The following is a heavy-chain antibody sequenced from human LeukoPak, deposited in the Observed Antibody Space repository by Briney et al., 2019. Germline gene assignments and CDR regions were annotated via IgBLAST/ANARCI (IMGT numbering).Heavy chain of an antibody. J-gene: IGHJ4*02. D-gene: IGHD2-21*02. CDR2: IYPGDSDT. V-gene: IGHV5-51*01. CDR1: GYSFTSYW. Sequence: GESLKISCKGSGYSFTSYWIGWVRQMPGKGLEWMGIIYPGDSDTRYSPSFQGQVTISADKSISTAYLQWSSLKASDTAMYYCARLSVCGGDCYSDPYYFDYWGQGTLVTVSS. CDR3: ARLSVCGGDCYSDPYYFDY.